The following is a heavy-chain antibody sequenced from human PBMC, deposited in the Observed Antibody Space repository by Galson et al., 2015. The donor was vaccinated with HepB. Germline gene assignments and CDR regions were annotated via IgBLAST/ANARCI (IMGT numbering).Heavy chain of an antibody. CDR2: FDPEDGET. V-gene: IGHV1-24*01. CDR3: ATDQARFATTVTVERERANSYGMDV. J-gene: IGHJ6*02. Sequence: SVKVSCKVSGYTLTELPMHWVRQAPGKGLEWMGGFDPEDGETIYAQKFQGRVTMTEDTSTDTAYMELSSLRSEDTAVYYCATDQARFATTVTVERERANSYGMDVWGQGTTVTVSS. CDR1: GYTLTELP. D-gene: IGHD4-17*01.